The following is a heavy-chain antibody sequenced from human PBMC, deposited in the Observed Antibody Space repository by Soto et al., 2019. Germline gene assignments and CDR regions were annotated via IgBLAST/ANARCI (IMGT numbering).Heavy chain of an antibody. CDR1: GGSISSSSYY. Sequence: SETLSLTCTVSGGSISSSSYYWGWIRQPPGKGLEWIGSIYYSGSTYYNPSLKSRVTISVDTSKNQFSLKLSSVTAADTAVYYFASRFIAAAGPLVFAPWGQGTMVTVSS. V-gene: IGHV4-39*01. D-gene: IGHD6-13*01. CDR2: IYYSGST. CDR3: ASRFIAAAGPLVFAP. J-gene: IGHJ3*01.